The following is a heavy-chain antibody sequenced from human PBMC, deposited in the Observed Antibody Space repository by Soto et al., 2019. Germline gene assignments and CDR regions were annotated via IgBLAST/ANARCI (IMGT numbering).Heavy chain of an antibody. CDR2: IYYSGST. J-gene: IGHJ4*02. CDR1: GGSISSSSYY. CDR3: ARHTPAISISDH. Sequence: QLQLQESGPGLVKPSETLSLTCTVSGGSISSSSYYWGWIRQPPGKGLEWIGGIYYSGSTYYNPSLKCRVTISVDTSKNQFSLKRSSVTAADTAVYYCARHTPAISISDHWGQGTLVTVSS. V-gene: IGHV4-39*01. D-gene: IGHD2-15*01.